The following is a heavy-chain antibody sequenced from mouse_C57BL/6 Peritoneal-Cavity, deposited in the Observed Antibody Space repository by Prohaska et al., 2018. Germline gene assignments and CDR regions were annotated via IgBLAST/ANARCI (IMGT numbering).Heavy chain of an antibody. CDR1: GYTFTSYW. Sequence: QVQLQQPGAELVRPGTSVKLSCKASGYTFTSYWMHWVKQRPGQGLEWIGVIDPSDSYTNYNQKFKGKATLTVDTSSSTAYMQLSSLTSEDSAVYYCARERLNYTSFAYWGQGTLVTVSA. J-gene: IGHJ3*01. V-gene: IGHV1-59*01. D-gene: IGHD1-3*01. CDR3: ARERLNYTSFAY. CDR2: IDPSDSYT.